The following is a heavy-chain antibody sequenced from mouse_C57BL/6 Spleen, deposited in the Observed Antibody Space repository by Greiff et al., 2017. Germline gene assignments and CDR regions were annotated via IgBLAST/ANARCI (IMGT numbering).Heavy chain of an antibody. Sequence: DVMLVESGEGLVKPGGSLKLSCAASGFTFSSYAMSWVRQTPEKRLEWVAYISSGGDYIYYADTVKGRFTISRDNARNTLYLQMSSLKSEDTAMYYCTRDEGQFAYWGQGTLVTVAA. CDR1: GFTFSSYA. V-gene: IGHV5-9-1*02. CDR3: TRDEGQFAY. CDR2: ISSGGDYI. J-gene: IGHJ3*01.